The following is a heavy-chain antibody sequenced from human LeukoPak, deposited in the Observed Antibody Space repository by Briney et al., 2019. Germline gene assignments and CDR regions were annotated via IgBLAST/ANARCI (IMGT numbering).Heavy chain of an antibody. Sequence: GGSLRLSCTVSGFTVSSNSMSWVRQAPGKGLEWVSFIYSDNTHYSDSVKGRFTISRDNSKNTLYLQMNSLRAEDTAVYYCARRSGIVVAGAFDYWGQGTLVTVSS. V-gene: IGHV3-53*01. CDR3: ARRSGIVVAGAFDY. D-gene: IGHD6-19*01. CDR1: GFTVSSNS. CDR2: IYSDNT. J-gene: IGHJ4*02.